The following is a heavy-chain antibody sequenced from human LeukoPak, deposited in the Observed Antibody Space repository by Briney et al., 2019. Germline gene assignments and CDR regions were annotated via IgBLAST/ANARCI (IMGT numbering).Heavy chain of an antibody. D-gene: IGHD6-13*01. CDR1: GGSISSYY. Sequence: SETLSLTCTVSGGSISSYYWSWIRQPPGKGLEWIGYIYYSGSTNYNPSLKSRVTISVDTSKNQFSLKLSSVTAADTAVYYCAILPGYSSSWYEVDYWGQGTLVTVSS. J-gene: IGHJ4*02. CDR2: IYYSGST. CDR3: AILPGYSSSWYEVDY. V-gene: IGHV4-59*01.